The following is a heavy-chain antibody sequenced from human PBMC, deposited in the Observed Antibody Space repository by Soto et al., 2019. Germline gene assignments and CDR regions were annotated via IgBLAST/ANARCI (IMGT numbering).Heavy chain of an antibody. CDR1: GDSVSSSYYY. CDR3: ARRVSSRQIYPYGMDF. Sequence: SENLSLTCTVSGDSVSSSYYYWGWIRQPPGKGLEWIGSIFYSGSTYYNPSLKSRVTISVDTSKNQFSLKLSSVTAADTAVYYCARRVSSRQIYPYGMDFRGPGTTVTGSS. J-gene: IGHJ6*02. CDR2: IFYSGST. V-gene: IGHV4-39*01. D-gene: IGHD6-13*01.